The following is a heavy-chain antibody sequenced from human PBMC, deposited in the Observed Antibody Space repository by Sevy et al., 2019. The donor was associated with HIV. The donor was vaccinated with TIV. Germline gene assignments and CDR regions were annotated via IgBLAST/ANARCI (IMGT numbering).Heavy chain of an antibody. CDR1: GSTLTEVS. J-gene: IGHJ6*02. CDR2: FDPEHGET. CDR3: ATCGSQPLLSREVCNSYAMDV. Sequence: GASVKVSCKVSGSTLTEVSMHWVRQAPGKGLEWMGGFDPEHGETIYAHNFQGRLTMSEDTSTDTAYMALSSLRSDDTAVYYCATCGSQPLLSREVCNSYAMDVWGQGTTVTVSS. V-gene: IGHV1-24*01. D-gene: IGHD2-21*02.